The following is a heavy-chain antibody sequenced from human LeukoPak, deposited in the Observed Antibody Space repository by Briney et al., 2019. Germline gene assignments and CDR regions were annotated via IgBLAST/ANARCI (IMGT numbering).Heavy chain of an antibody. CDR1: GYTFTGYY. D-gene: IGHD4-17*01. V-gene: IGHV1-2*02. J-gene: IGHJ4*02. CDR2: INPNSGGT. CDR3: ARTGRYGDPLIDY. Sequence: ASVKVSCKASGYTFTGYYMHWVRQAPGQGLEWMGWINPNSGGTNYAQKFQGRVTMTRDTSISTVYMELSRLRSDDTAVYYCARTGRYGDPLIDYWGQGTLVTVSS.